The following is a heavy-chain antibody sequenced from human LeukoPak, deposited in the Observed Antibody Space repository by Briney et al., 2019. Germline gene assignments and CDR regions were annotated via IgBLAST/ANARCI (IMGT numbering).Heavy chain of an antibody. D-gene: IGHD6-6*01. Sequence: GESLKISCKASGYSFTTYWIAWVRQKSGKGLEWMGVIYPGDPDTRYSPSFQGLVTISADKSINTAYLQWSSLKASDTAMYFCARPYSTSSYDGFDIWGQGTTVTVSS. CDR1: GYSFTTYW. CDR2: IYPGDPDT. V-gene: IGHV5-51*01. J-gene: IGHJ3*02. CDR3: ARPYSTSSYDGFDI.